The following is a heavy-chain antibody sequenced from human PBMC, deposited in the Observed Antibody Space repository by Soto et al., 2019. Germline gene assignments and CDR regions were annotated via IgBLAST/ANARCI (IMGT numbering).Heavy chain of an antibody. D-gene: IGHD2-15*01. CDR2: INHSGST. CDR3: ARCRYCSGGSCYLKGNNWFDP. V-gene: IGHV4-34*01. Sequence: PSETLSLTCAVYGGSFSGYYWSWIRQPPGKGQEWIGEINHSGSTNYNPSLKSRVTISVDTSKNQFSLMLSSVTAADTAVYYCARCRYCSGGSCYLKGNNWFDPWGQGTLVTVS. J-gene: IGHJ5*02. CDR1: GGSFSGYY.